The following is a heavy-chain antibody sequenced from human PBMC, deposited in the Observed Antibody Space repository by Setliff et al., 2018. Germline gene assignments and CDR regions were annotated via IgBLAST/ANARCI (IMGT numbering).Heavy chain of an antibody. CDR2: IKQDGSEK. Sequence: PGGSLRLSCAASGFTFSGYWMSWVRQAPGKGLEWVANIKQDGSEKYYVDSVKGRFTISRDDAKNSLYLQMNSLRGEDTAVYYCARGGGEYWGQGTLVTVSS. CDR3: ARGGGEY. D-gene: IGHD3-16*01. CDR1: GFTFSGYW. V-gene: IGHV3-7*01. J-gene: IGHJ4*02.